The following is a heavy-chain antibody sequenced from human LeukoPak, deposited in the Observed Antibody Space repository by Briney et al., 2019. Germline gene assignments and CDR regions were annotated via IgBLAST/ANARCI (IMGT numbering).Heavy chain of an antibody. CDR2: IYYSGST. Sequence: PSETLSLTCTVSGGSISSSSYYWGWIRQPPGKGLEWIGSIYYSGSTYYNPSLKSRVTISVDTSKNQFSLKLSSVTAADTAVYYCAREGGYASFDPWGQGTLVTVSS. D-gene: IGHD3-16*01. CDR1: GGSISSSSYY. V-gene: IGHV4-39*07. J-gene: IGHJ5*02. CDR3: AREGGYASFDP.